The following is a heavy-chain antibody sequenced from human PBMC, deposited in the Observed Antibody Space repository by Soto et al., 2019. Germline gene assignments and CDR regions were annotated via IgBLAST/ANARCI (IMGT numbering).Heavy chain of an antibody. CDR2: IIVSGGST. J-gene: IGHJ6*02. Sequence: GGALRLSCAASGFTFSSYAMSWVRQAPGKGLEWVSAIIVSGGSTYYSDSVKGRFTISRDNSKNTLYLQMNSLRAEDTAVYYCAKDRKLKLATGYSSSWTRDSGMDXWGQVTTVTVS. CDR1: GFTFSSYA. V-gene: IGHV3-23*01. D-gene: IGHD6-13*01. CDR3: AKDRKLKLATGYSSSWTRDSGMDX.